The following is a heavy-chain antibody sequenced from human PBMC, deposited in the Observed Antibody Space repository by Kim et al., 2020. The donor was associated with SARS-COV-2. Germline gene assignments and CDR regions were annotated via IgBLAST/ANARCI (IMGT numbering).Heavy chain of an antibody. J-gene: IGHJ4*02. CDR2: IDPSDSYT. D-gene: IGHD6-13*01. V-gene: IGHV5-10-1*01. CDR1: GYSFTSYW. Sequence: GESLKISCKGSGYSFTSYWISWVRQMPGKGLEWMGRIDPSDSYTNYSPSFQGHVTISADKSISTAYLQWSSLKASDTAMYYCAGGRQEQQLALFDYWGQGTLVTVSS. CDR3: AGGRQEQQLALFDY.